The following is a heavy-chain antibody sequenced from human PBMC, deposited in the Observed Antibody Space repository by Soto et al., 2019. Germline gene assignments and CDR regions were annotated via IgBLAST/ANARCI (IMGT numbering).Heavy chain of an antibody. V-gene: IGHV4-4*02. Sequence: QVQLQESGPGLVKPSGTLSLTCAVSGGSISSSNWWSWVRQPPGKGLEWIGEIYHSGSTNYNPSLKSRVTISVDKSKNQFSLKLSSVTAADTAVYYCARVRGDYVWGSYRHPLYYWGQGTLVTVSS. J-gene: IGHJ4*02. CDR3: ARVRGDYVWGSYRHPLYY. D-gene: IGHD3-16*02. CDR1: GGSISSSNW. CDR2: IYHSGST.